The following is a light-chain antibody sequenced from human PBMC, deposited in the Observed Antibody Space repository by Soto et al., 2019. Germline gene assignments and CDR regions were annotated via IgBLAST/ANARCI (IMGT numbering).Light chain of an antibody. CDR1: QSVSSSH. J-gene: IGKJ4*01. CDR3: QQYGSSPLT. V-gene: IGKV3-20*01. Sequence: EIMLAQSPGTLSFTTGERATLSCRASQSVSSSHLAWYQQKPGQAPRLLIYGASSKATGIPDRFSGSGSGTDFTLTISRLEPDDFAVYYCQQYGSSPLTFGGGTKADI. CDR2: GAS.